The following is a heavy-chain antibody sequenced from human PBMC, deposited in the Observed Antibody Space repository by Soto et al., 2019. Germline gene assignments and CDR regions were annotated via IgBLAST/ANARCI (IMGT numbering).Heavy chain of an antibody. CDR3: ARSQTTVTSYDY. Sequence: SETLSLTCAVSGGSISTSNWWSWVRQPPGKGLEWIGEVYRTGSTNYNPSLESRLTISVDKSKNQFSLKLTSVTAADTAVYYCARSQTTVTSYDYWGQGTLVTVSS. J-gene: IGHJ4*02. CDR1: GGSISTSNW. V-gene: IGHV4-4*02. D-gene: IGHD4-17*01. CDR2: VYRTGST.